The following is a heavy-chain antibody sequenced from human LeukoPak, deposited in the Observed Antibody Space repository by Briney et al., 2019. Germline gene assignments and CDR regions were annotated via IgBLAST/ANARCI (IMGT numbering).Heavy chain of an antibody. D-gene: IGHD6-13*01. J-gene: IGHJ6*03. V-gene: IGHV5-51*01. CDR1: GYSVTSYW. CDR3: ARDLDSSRGDYYYYYMDV. Sequence: GESLKISCKGSGYSVTSYWIGWVRQMPGKGLEWMGIIYPGDSDTRYSPSFQGQVTISSDKSISTAYLQWSSLKASDTAMYYCARDLDSSRGDYYYYYMDVWGKGTTVTVSS. CDR2: IYPGDSDT.